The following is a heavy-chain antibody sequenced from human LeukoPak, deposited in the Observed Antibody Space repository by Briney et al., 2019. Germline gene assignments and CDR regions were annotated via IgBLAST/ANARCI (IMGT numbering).Heavy chain of an antibody. D-gene: IGHD3-3*01. CDR3: AKDGNYDFWSGYPAPSDY. CDR2: IRYDGSNK. J-gene: IGHJ4*02. CDR1: GFTFSSYG. V-gene: IGHV3-30*02. Sequence: GGSLRLSCAASGFTFSSYGMHWVRQAPGKGLEWVAFIRYDGSNKYYADSVKGRFTISRDNSKNTLYLQMNSLRAEDTAVYYCAKDGNYDFWSGYPAPSDYWGQGTLVTVSP.